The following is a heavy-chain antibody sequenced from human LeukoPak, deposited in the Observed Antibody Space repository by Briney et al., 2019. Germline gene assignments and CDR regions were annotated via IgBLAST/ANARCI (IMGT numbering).Heavy chain of an antibody. Sequence: SETLSLTCTVSGGSISSYYWSWIRQPPGKGLEWIGYIYYSGSTNYNPSLKSRVTISVDTSKNHFSLKLSSVTAADTAMYYCATTRYFDWLLHDYWGQGTLVTVSS. CDR1: GGSISSYY. CDR2: IYYSGST. J-gene: IGHJ4*02. CDR3: ATTRYFDWLLHDY. D-gene: IGHD3-9*01. V-gene: IGHV4-59*12.